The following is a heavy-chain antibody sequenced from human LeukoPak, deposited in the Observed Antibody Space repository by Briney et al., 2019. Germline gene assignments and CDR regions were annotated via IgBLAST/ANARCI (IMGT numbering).Heavy chain of an antibody. CDR3: ASSSTGYCSSTSCYYYYYGMDV. Sequence: PSETLSLTCAVSGGSISSGGYSWGWIRQPPGRGVEWVGYIYHSGSTYYNPSLKSRVTISVHRSKIQFSLQLSSVTAADTAVYYCASSSTGYCSSTSCYYYYYGMDVWGKGTTVTVSS. D-gene: IGHD2-2*01. V-gene: IGHV4-30-2*01. CDR1: GGSISSGGYS. CDR2: IYHSGST. J-gene: IGHJ6*04.